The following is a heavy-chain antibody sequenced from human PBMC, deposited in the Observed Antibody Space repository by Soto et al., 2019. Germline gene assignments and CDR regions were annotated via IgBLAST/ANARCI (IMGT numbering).Heavy chain of an antibody. Sequence: GESLKISCKGSGYNFAGYWIAWVRQMPGKGLELMGIIYPSDSDTRYRPSFQGQVTISADKSISSAYLQWSSLRASDTAMYYCARRGESTCTFVNWGQGTPVTASS. D-gene: IGHD3-9*01. CDR2: IYPSDSDT. CDR1: GYNFAGYW. CDR3: ARRGESTCTFVN. J-gene: IGHJ4*02. V-gene: IGHV5-51*01.